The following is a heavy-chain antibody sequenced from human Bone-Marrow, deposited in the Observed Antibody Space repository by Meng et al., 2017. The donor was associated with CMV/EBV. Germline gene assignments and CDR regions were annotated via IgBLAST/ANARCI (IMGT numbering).Heavy chain of an antibody. D-gene: IGHD1-26*01. CDR3: ARELPHPTYYYYGMDV. CDR2: TYYMSKWYN. J-gene: IGHJ6*02. Sequence: SEPLSLTCAISGDSVSSNSAAWNWIRQSPSRGLEWLGRTYYMSKWYNDYAVSVKSRITINPDTSKNQFSLQLNSVTPEDTAVYYCARELPHPTYYYYGMDVWGQGTTVTVSS. CDR1: GDSVSSNSAA. V-gene: IGHV6-1*01.